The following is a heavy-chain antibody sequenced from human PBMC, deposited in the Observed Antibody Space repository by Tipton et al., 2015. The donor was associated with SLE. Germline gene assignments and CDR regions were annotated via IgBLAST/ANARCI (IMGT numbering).Heavy chain of an antibody. CDR1: GFTFSSYA. Sequence: SLRLSCAASGFTFSSYAMSWVRQAPGKGLEWVSAISGSGGSTYYADSVKGRFTISRDNSKNTLYLQMNSLRAEDTAVYYCAKALTMVRGFDPWGQGTLVTVSS. CDR3: AKALTMVRGFDP. D-gene: IGHD3-10*01. V-gene: IGHV3-23*01. CDR2: ISGSGGST. J-gene: IGHJ5*02.